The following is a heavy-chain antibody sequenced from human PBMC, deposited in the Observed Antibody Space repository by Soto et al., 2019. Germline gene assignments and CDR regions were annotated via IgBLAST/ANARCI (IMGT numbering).Heavy chain of an antibody. J-gene: IGHJ4*02. CDR2: INHSGSA. V-gene: IGHV4-34*01. Sequence: QVQLQQWGAGLLKPSETLSLTCAVYGGSFTGYYWSWIRQPPGKGLEWIGEINHSGSANYNPSLKSRVPISVDTSKNRWSLRLTSVTAADTAVYYCARPAIAAAVSAFDNWGQGTLVTVSS. D-gene: IGHD6-13*01. CDR1: GGSFTGYY. CDR3: ARPAIAAAVSAFDN.